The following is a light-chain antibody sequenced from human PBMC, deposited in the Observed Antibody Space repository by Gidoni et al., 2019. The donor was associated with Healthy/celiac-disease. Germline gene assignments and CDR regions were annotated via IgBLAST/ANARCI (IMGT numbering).Light chain of an antibody. Sequence: EIVLTQSPATLSLSPGERATLACRASQSVSSYLAWYQQQPGQAPRLLIYDASNRATGIPARFSGSGSGTDFTLTISSLVPEDFAVYYCQQRSNWPPLTFGGGTKVEIK. CDR2: DAS. V-gene: IGKV3-11*01. CDR3: QQRSNWPPLT. CDR1: QSVSSY. J-gene: IGKJ4*01.